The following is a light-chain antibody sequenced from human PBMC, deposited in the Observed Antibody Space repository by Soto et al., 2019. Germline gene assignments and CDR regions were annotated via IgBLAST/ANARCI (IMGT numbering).Light chain of an antibody. V-gene: IGKV3-15*01. CDR1: QSVSSSY. CDR3: QQYNNWPWT. CDR2: GAS. J-gene: IGKJ1*01. Sequence: SVLTQSPGTLSLSPGERATLSCRASQSVSSSYLAWYQQKPGQAPRLLIYGASTRATSFPARFSGSGSGTDFTLTISSLQSEDFAVYYCQQYNNWPWTFGQGTKVDIK.